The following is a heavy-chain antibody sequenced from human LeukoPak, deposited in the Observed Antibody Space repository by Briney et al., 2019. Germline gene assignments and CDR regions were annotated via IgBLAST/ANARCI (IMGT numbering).Heavy chain of an antibody. V-gene: IGHV3-48*01. CDR1: GFTFSNYS. J-gene: IGHJ4*02. Sequence: GGSLRLSCAASGFTFSNYSMNWVRQAPGKGREWVSYISSSSSTIYYADSVKGRFTISRDNAKNSLYLQMNSLRAEDTAVYYCARDFRFHDDYWGQGTLVTVSS. CDR3: ARDFRFHDDY. CDR2: ISSSSSTI.